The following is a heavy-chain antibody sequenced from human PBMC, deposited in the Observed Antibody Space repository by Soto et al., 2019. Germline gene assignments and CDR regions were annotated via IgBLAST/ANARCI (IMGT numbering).Heavy chain of an antibody. D-gene: IGHD2-15*01. CDR2: IIPILGIA. CDR3: ARLRDRDGMDV. J-gene: IGHJ6*02. CDR1: GGTFSSYT. V-gene: IGHV1-69*02. Sequence: QVQLVQSGAEVKKPGSSVKVSCKASGGTFSSYTISWVRQSPGQGLEWMGRIIPILGIANYAQQFQGRVTITADKSTSTAYMELSSLRSEDTAVYYCARLRDRDGMDVRGQGTTVTVSS.